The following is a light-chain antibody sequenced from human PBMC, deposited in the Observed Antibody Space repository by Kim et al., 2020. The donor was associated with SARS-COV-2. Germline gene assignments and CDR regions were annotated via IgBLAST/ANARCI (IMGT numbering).Light chain of an antibody. J-gene: IGKJ4*01. V-gene: IGKV3-11*01. CDR2: DAS. Sequence: EIVLTQSPATLSLSPGERATLSCRASQTINRYLAWFQQKPGQVPRLLIYDASNSATGIPARFSGSGSGTDFTLTISSLEPEDFALYYCQQSSGWRLTFGGGTKLEI. CDR3: QQSSGWRLT. CDR1: QTINRY.